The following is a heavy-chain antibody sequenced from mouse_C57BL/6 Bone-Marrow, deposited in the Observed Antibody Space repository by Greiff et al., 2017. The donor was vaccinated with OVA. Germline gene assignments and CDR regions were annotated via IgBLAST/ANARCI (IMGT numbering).Heavy chain of an antibody. CDR2: INSDGGST. Sequence: EVMLVESGGGLVQPGESLKLSCESNEYEFPSHDMSWVRKTPEKRLELVAAINSDGGSTYYPDTMERRFIISRDNTKKTLYLQMSSLRSEDTALYYCARRGGAYDYDGYWYFDVWGTGTTVTVSS. V-gene: IGHV5-2*03. J-gene: IGHJ1*03. D-gene: IGHD2-4*01. CDR1: EYEFPSHD. CDR3: ARRGGAYDYDGYWYFDV.